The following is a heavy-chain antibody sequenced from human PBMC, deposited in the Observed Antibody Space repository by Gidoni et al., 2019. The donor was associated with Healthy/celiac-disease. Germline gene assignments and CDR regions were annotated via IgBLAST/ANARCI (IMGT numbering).Heavy chain of an antibody. V-gene: IGHV4-39*01. CDR3: ARHRHCSSTSCYRYYNWFDP. D-gene: IGHD2-2*01. CDR1: VSSISSSSSY. J-gene: IGHJ5*02. CDR2: IYYSGST. Sequence: QLQLPESGPGLVKPSETLSLPCTVSVSSISSSSSYWGWIRQTPGKGLEWIGSIYYSGSTCYNPSLKSRVTISVDTTKNQFSLKLSSVTAADTAVYYCARHRHCSSTSCYRYYNWFDPWGQGTLVTLSS.